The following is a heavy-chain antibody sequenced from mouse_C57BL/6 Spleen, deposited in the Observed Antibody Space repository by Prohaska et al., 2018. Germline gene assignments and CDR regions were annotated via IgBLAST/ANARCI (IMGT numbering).Heavy chain of an antibody. CDR2: INPDSSKR. Sequence: VKLLQSAGVLVHPWASLKLSCPSSVFYLIRYWMSCAPRAPGKGLEWIGEINPDSSKRNYAVYLKDKFIIDRDNTKNKLYLKMSRVRSEDTDLYYCESPSWDWYIDVWGTGTTVTVSS. V-gene: IGHV4-1*01. CDR3: ESPSWDWYIDV. D-gene: IGHD1-1*01. J-gene: IGHJ1*03. CDR1: VFYLIRYW.